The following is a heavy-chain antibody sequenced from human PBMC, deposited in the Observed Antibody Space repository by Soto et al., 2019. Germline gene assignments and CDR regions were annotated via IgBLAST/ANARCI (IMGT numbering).Heavy chain of an antibody. V-gene: IGHV3-23*01. CDR1: GFTLTSHA. CDR2: ISGSGGST. CDR3: ATEHYGMDV. J-gene: IGHJ6*01. Sequence: EVQLLESGGGLVQAGGSLRLSCAASGFTLTSHAMNWVRQAPGKGLEWVSAISGSGGSTKYADSVKGRFTISRDDSRNTLYLQMNSLRAEDTAVYYCATEHYGMDVWGQGTTVTVSS.